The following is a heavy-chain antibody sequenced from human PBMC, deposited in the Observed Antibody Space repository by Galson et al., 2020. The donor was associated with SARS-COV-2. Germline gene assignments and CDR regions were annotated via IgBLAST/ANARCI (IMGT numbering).Heavy chain of an antibody. CDR3: ARGVRTMNSSGFKLLYFDY. CDR1: GYTFTSYD. Sequence: ASVKVSCKASGYTFTSYDINWVRQATGQGLEWMGWMNPNSGNTGYAQKFQGRVTMTRNTSISTAYMELSSLRSEDTAVYYCARGVRTMNSSGFKLLYFDYWGQGTLVTVSS. CDR2: MNPNSGNT. D-gene: IGHD3-22*01. V-gene: IGHV1-8*01. J-gene: IGHJ4*02.